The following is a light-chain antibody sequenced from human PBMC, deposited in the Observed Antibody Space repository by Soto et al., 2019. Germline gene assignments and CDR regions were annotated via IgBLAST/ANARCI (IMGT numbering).Light chain of an antibody. V-gene: IGLV2-8*01. Sequence: QSVLTQPPSASGSPGQSVTISCTGTSSDVGSSNFVSWYQQHPGKAPKLLIYEVHKRPSGVPDRFSGSKSGNTASLTVSGLQADDEADYYCSSYAGSTNIVFGIGTKVTVL. J-gene: IGLJ1*01. CDR1: SSDVGSSNF. CDR2: EVH. CDR3: SSYAGSTNIV.